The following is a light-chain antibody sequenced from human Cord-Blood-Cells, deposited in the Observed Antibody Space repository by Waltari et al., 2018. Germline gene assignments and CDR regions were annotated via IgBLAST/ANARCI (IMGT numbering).Light chain of an antibody. CDR3: QQSYSTPYT. CDR1: QSISSY. J-gene: IGKJ2*01. Sequence: DIQMTQSPSSLSASVGDRVIITCRASQSISSYLNWYQQKPGKAPKLLIYAASSLQSGVPSRFSGSGSGTDFTLTISSLQPEDFATYYCQQSYSTPYTFGQGTMLEIK. V-gene: IGKV1-39*01. CDR2: AAS.